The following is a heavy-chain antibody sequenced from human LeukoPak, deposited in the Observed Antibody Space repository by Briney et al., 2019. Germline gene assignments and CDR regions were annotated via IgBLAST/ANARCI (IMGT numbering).Heavy chain of an antibody. Sequence: SETLSLTCAVSGFSISSDYYWGWIRQPPGQGLEWIGSIYRSGNTYSNSSLKSRAILSIDTSKNQFSLRLTSVTTADTAVYYCARHSVATPSDAWGQGTLVTVSS. CDR3: ARHSVATPSDA. CDR2: IYRSGNT. J-gene: IGHJ5*02. V-gene: IGHV4-38-2*01. CDR1: GFSISSDYY. D-gene: IGHD4-23*01.